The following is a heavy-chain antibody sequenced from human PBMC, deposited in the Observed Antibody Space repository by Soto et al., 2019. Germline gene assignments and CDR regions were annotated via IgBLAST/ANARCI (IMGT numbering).Heavy chain of an antibody. CDR2: ISGSGGST. Sequence: EVQLLESGGGLVQPGGSLRLSCAASGFTFSSYAMSWVRQAPGKGLEWVSAISGSGGSTYYADSVKGRFTISRDNSKNTLYLQMNSLRAEDTAVYYCAKDRKICSSTRCYNWFDPWGQGTLVTVSS. V-gene: IGHV3-23*01. J-gene: IGHJ5*02. CDR1: GFTFSSYA. D-gene: IGHD2-2*01. CDR3: AKDRKICSSTRCYNWFDP.